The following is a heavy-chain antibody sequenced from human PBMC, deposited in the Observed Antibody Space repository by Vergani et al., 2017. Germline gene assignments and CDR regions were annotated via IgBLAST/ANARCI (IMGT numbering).Heavy chain of an antibody. V-gene: IGHV1-69*02. Sequence: QVQLVQSGAEVKKPGSSVKVSCKASGGTFSSYTISWVRQAPGQGLEWMGRIIPILGIANYAQKFQGRVTITADKSTSTAYMELSSLRSEDTAVYYCARDYYENPLGYWGQGTLVAVSS. CDR2: IIPILGIA. J-gene: IGHJ4*02. D-gene: IGHD3-22*01. CDR3: ARDYYENPLGY. CDR1: GGTFSSYT.